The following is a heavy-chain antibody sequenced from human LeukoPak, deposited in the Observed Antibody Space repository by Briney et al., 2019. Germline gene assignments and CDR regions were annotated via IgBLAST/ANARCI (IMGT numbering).Heavy chain of an antibody. V-gene: IGHV3-7*01. CDR3: ARVDYGSGGCFDY. J-gene: IGHJ4*02. CDR2: IKPDVGEK. D-gene: IGHD3-10*01. CDR1: GFTFSTYW. Sequence: GGSLRLSCAASGFTFSTYWMSWVRQAPGKGLEWVGNIKPDVGEKYYVDTVKGRFTISRDNAKNSLNLQVNRLRVEHTAVYYCARVDYGSGGCFDYGGQGTLVTVSS.